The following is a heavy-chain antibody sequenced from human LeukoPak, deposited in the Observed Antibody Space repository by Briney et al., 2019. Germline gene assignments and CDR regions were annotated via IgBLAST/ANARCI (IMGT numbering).Heavy chain of an antibody. D-gene: IGHD3-22*01. CDR2: IIPIFGTA. CDR3: ARGALYDDSSAY. Sequence: SVXXSCKASGGTFSSYAISWVRQAPGQGLEWMGRIIPIFGTANYAQKFQGRVTITTDESTSTAYMELSSLRSEDTAVYYCARGALYDDSSAYWGQGTLVTVSS. J-gene: IGHJ4*02. V-gene: IGHV1-69*05. CDR1: GGTFSSYA.